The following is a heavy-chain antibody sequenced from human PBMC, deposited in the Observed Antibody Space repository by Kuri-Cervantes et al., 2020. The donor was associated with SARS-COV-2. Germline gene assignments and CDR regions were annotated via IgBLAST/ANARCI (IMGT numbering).Heavy chain of an antibody. V-gene: IGHV3-30-3*01. CDR1: GFTFSSYA. Sequence: GESLKISCAASGFTFSSYAIHWVRQAPGKGLEWVAIISYDGSNTYYADSVKGRFTIPRDNSKNTLYLQMNSLRTEDTATYYCARDRVGVHDYWGQGTLVTVSS. CDR2: ISYDGSNT. J-gene: IGHJ4*02. CDR3: ARDRVGVHDY. D-gene: IGHD2-21*01.